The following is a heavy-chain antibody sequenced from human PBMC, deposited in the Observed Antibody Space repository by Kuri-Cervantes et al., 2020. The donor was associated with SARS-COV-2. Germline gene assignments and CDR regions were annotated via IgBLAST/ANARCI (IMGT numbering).Heavy chain of an antibody. Sequence: ASVKVSCKASGYTFTSYGISWVRQAPVQGLEWMGWISAYNGNTNYAQKLQGRVTMTTDTSTSTAYMELRSLRSDDTAVYYCARGEGAAPDLDAFDIWGQGTMVTVSS. J-gene: IGHJ3*02. D-gene: IGHD1-26*01. CDR1: GYTFTSYG. V-gene: IGHV1-18*01. CDR2: ISAYNGNT. CDR3: ARGEGAAPDLDAFDI.